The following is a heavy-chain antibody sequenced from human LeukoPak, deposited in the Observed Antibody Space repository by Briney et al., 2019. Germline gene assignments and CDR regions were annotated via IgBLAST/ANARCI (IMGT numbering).Heavy chain of an antibody. CDR2: IKQDESEK. V-gene: IGHV3-7*01. D-gene: IGHD1-1*01. CDR1: GFTFTSYW. CDR3: ARDPYNGAYSEGYYYYYMDV. J-gene: IGHJ6*03. Sequence: GGSLRLSCAASGFTFTSYWMSWVHQAPGKGLEWVANIKQDESEKYYVDSVKGRFTISRDNARNSLYLQMNILRAEDTAMYYCARDPYNGAYSEGYYYYYMDVWGKGTTVTVSS.